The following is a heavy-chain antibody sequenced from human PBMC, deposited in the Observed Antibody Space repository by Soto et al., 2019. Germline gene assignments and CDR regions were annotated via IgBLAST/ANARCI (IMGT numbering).Heavy chain of an antibody. Sequence: QVQLQESGPGLVKPSETLSLTCTVSGGSVSSDTYYWSWIRQPPGQGLEWIGYIYYSGSTNYNPTLKSRVTISIDTSKNQFSLNLNSVTAADTAMYYCARDPKATMRGYGDYYYGLDVWGQGTTVTVSS. CDR3: ARDPKATMRGYGDYYYGLDV. J-gene: IGHJ6*02. CDR2: IYYSGST. D-gene: IGHD2-15*01. CDR1: GGSVSSDTYY. V-gene: IGHV4-61*01.